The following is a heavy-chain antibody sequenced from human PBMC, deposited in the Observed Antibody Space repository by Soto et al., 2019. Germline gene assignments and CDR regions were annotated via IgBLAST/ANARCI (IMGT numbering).Heavy chain of an antibody. Sequence: GGSLRLSCAASGFTFSSYSMNWVRQAPGKGLEWVSSISSSSMYIYYADSVKGRFTISRDNAKNSLYLQMNSLRAEDTAVYYCARDLPAYCSGGSCYRVQGSDHYNWFDPWGQGTLVTVSS. CDR2: ISSSSMYI. CDR3: ARDLPAYCSGGSCYRVQGSDHYNWFDP. J-gene: IGHJ5*02. V-gene: IGHV3-21*01. D-gene: IGHD2-15*01. CDR1: GFTFSSYS.